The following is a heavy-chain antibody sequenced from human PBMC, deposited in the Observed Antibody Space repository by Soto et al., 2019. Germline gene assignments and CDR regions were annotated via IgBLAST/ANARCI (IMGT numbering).Heavy chain of an antibody. J-gene: IGHJ4*02. CDR2: ISYDGSNK. CDR1: GFTFSSYA. Sequence: GESLKISCAASGFTFSSYAMHWVRQAPGKGLEWVAVISYDGSNKYYADSVKGRFTISRDNSKNTLYLQMNSLRAEDTAVYYCATGSIAVAAPDYWVQGTLVTVSS. V-gene: IGHV3-30-3*01. D-gene: IGHD6-19*01. CDR3: ATGSIAVAAPDY.